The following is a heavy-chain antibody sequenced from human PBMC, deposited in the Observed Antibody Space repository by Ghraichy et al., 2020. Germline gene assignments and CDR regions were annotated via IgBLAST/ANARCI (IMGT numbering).Heavy chain of an antibody. CDR1: GYTFTSYY. D-gene: IGHD5-12*01. Sequence: ASVKVSCKASGYTFTSYYMHWVRQAPEQGLEWMGIINPSGGSTSYAQKFQGRVTMTRDTSTSTVYMELSSLRSEDTAVYYCARGGIVPHMVATQVDYWGQGTLVTVSS. CDR2: INPSGGST. CDR3: ARGGIVPHMVATQVDY. J-gene: IGHJ4*02. V-gene: IGHV1-46*01.